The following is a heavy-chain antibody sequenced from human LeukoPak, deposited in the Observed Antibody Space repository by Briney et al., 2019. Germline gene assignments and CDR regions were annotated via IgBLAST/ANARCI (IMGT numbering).Heavy chain of an antibody. CDR3: ARSPEYGGYYFDY. D-gene: IGHD5-12*01. J-gene: IGHJ4*02. V-gene: IGHV4-59*01. CDR1: GGSISSYY. CDR2: IYYSGST. Sequence: SETLSLTCTVSGGSISSYYWSWIRQPPEKGLEWIGYIYYSGSTNYNPSLKSRITISVDTSKNQFSLKLSSETAADTAVYYCARSPEYGGYYFDYWGQGTLVTVSS.